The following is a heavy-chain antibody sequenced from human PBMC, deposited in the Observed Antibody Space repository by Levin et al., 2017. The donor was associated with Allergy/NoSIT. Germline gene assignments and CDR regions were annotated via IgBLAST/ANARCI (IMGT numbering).Heavy chain of an antibody. J-gene: IGHJ5*02. CDR3: ATGYYCSAGACYSAGA. CDR1: GFTFSDYY. D-gene: IGHD2-15*01. V-gene: IGHV3-11*03. Sequence: PGGSLRLSCAVSGFTFSDYYMNWIRQAPGKGLEWVSSISSSNTHTNYADSVRGRFTISRDNAENSLYLQMDSLRADDTAVYYCATGYYCSAGACYSAGAWGQGTLVTVSS. CDR2: ISSSNTHT.